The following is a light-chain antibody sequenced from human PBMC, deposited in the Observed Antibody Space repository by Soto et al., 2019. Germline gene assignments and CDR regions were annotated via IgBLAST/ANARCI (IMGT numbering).Light chain of an antibody. Sequence: VVSHSPSTLSVSQGERATLSCRASQSINSNLAWYQQRPGQAPRLLIYGASTRATGIPARFSGSGSGTEFTLTISSLQSEDFAVYYCQQYNNWWTFGQGTKVDIK. J-gene: IGKJ1*01. CDR2: GAS. CDR1: QSINSN. CDR3: QQYNNWWT. V-gene: IGKV3-15*01.